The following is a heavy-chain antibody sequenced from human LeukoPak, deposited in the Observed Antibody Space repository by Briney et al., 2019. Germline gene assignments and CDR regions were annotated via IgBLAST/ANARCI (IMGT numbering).Heavy chain of an antibody. V-gene: IGHV4-34*01. J-gene: IGHJ5*02. CDR2: INPRGNT. CDR1: GESLSDYY. D-gene: IGHD3-10*01. Sequence: SETLSLTCAVYGESLSDYYWNWFRQPPRKGLEWIAEINPRGNTRYNPSLKSRVTISVDTSKNHFSLRLTSVTAADTAMYYCAPGRGTWGQGTLVTVSS. CDR3: APGRGT.